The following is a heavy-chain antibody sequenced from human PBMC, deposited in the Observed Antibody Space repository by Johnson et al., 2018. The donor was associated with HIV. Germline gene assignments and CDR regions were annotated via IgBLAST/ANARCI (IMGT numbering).Heavy chain of an antibody. D-gene: IGHD5-24*01. CDR2: ISGAGGSR. CDR1: AFTFSSFA. CDR3: AKDGPWLQSQRDAFDV. V-gene: IGHV3-23*04. J-gene: IGHJ3*01. Sequence: EVQLVESGGGLVQPGGSLRLSCAASAFTFSSFAMSWVRQAPGKGLEWVSCISGAGGSRNYADSVKGRFTISRDNSKNTLYLQMNSLRAEDTAIYYCAKDGPWLQSQRDAFDVWGRGTMVTVSS.